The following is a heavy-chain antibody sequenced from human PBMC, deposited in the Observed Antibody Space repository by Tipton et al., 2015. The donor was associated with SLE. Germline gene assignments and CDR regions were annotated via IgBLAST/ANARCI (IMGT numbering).Heavy chain of an antibody. D-gene: IGHD3-10*01. Sequence: SLRLSCAASGFTFDDYAMHWVRQAPGKGLEWVSLITWDGISTNYADSVKGRFTISRDNSKNTVYLHMNSLRAEDTAIYYCASYVLLWFGELFWGQGVLVTVSS. CDR2: ITWDGIST. V-gene: IGHV3-43D*04. J-gene: IGHJ4*02. CDR1: GFTFDDYA. CDR3: ASYVLLWFGELF.